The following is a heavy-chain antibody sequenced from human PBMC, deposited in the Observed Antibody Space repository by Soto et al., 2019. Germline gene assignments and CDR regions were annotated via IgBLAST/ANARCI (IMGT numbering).Heavy chain of an antibody. CDR3: ARYSEEGFFELMRLLYL. CDR2: IYYSGST. CDR1: GGSISSYY. Sequence: SETLSLTCTVSGGSISSYYWSWIRQPPGKGLEWIGYIYYSGSTNYNPSLKSRVTISVDTSKNQFSLKLSSVTAADTAVYYCARYSEEGFFELMRLLYLWRQGPLVTVSS. D-gene: IGHD3-3*01. V-gene: IGHV4-59*08. J-gene: IGHJ4*02.